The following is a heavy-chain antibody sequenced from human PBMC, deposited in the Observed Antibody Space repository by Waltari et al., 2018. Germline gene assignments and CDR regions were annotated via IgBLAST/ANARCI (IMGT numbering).Heavy chain of an antibody. J-gene: IGHJ6*02. CDR3: ARDYDYYDFWSGPRDGMDV. D-gene: IGHD3-3*01. V-gene: IGHV3-33*01. CDR2: IWYDGSNK. CDR1: GFTFSSYG. Sequence: QVQLVESGGGVVQPGRSLRLSCAASGFTFSSYGMPWVRQAPGKGLEWVAVIWYDGSNKYYADSVKGRFTISRDNSKNTLYLQMNSLRAEDTAVYYCARDYDYYDFWSGPRDGMDVWGQGTTVTVSS.